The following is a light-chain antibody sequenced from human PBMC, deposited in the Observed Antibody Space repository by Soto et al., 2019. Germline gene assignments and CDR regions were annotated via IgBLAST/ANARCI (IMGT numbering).Light chain of an antibody. Sequence: DIQLTQSPSFLSASVGDRVTISCRASQGISDYLAWYQQKPGKAPKLLIYGASTLQSGVPSRFSGSASGTEFTLTISSLQPEDFATYFCQQFNAYPLTVGGGTTLEIK. CDR2: GAS. V-gene: IGKV1-9*01. CDR3: QQFNAYPLT. J-gene: IGKJ4*01. CDR1: QGISDY.